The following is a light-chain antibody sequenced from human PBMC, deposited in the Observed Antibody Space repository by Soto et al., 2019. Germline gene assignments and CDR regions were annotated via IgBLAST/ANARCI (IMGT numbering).Light chain of an antibody. Sequence: DIQMAQSPSKVSGALVDRVTITCPASQTISSWLAWYQQKPGKAHKLLIYKASTLKSGVPSRFSGSGSGTEFTLTISSLQPDEFATYYCQHYNSYSEAVGQGNKVDIK. CDR3: QHYNSYSEA. CDR2: KAS. CDR1: QTISSW. V-gene: IGKV1-5*03. J-gene: IGKJ1*01.